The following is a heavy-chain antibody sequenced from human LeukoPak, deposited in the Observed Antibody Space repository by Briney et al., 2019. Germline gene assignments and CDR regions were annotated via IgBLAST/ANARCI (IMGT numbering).Heavy chain of an antibody. CDR2: ISSSSTHI. D-gene: IGHD6-6*01. CDR3: ARSEHGSSSFDY. Sequence: NPGGSLRLSCEASGFTFSAYAMTWVRQAPGKGLEWVSYISSSSTHIYYADSVKGRFTISRDNARNSLYLQMNSLRAEDTAIYYCARSEHGSSSFDYWGQGTLVTVSS. J-gene: IGHJ4*02. CDR1: GFTFSAYA. V-gene: IGHV3-21*01.